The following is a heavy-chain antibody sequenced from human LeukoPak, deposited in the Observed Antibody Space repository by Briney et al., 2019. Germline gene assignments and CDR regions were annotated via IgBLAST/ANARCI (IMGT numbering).Heavy chain of an antibody. J-gene: IGHJ6*03. CDR3: ARGLGKDFWSGYPYYYYMDV. CDR2: INHSGST. Sequence: SETLSLTCAVYGGSFSGYYWSWIRQPPGKGLEWIWEINHSGSTNYNPSLKSRVTISVDTSKNQFSLKLSSVTAADTAVYYCARGLGKDFWSGYPYYYYMDVWGKGTTVTVSS. CDR1: GGSFSGYY. D-gene: IGHD3-3*01. V-gene: IGHV4-34*01.